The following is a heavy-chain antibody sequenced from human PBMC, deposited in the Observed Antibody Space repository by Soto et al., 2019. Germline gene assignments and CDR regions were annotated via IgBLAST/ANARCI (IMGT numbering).Heavy chain of an antibody. CDR1: GGSISGGYY. CDR3: SRGRYSGYGYFDY. D-gene: IGHD5-12*01. Sequence: QVQLQESGPGLVEPSQTLSLTCTVSGGSISGGYYWTWIRQHPGKGLEWIGYIYHSGTIYYNQSLQSRVTISIDTSKNQCSLTLTSVTAADTAVYYCSRGRYSGYGYFDYWGQGILVTVSS. J-gene: IGHJ4*02. V-gene: IGHV4-31*03. CDR2: IYHSGTI.